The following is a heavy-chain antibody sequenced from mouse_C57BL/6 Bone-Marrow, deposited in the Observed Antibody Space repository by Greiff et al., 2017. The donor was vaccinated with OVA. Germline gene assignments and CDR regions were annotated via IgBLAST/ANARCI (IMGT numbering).Heavy chain of an antibody. J-gene: IGHJ3*01. CDR1: GFTFSSYT. CDR3: ARQGGAWFAY. V-gene: IGHV5-9*01. CDR2: ISGGVGNT. Sequence: EVQLVESGGGLVKPGGSLKLSCAASGFTFSSYTMSWVRQTPEKRLEGVATISGGVGNTYYPDSVKGRFTISRDNAKNTLYLQMSSLRSEDTALYDCARQGGAWFAYWGQGTLVTVSA.